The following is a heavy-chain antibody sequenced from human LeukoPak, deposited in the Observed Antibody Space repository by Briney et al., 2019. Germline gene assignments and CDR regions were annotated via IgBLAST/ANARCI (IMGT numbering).Heavy chain of an antibody. CDR3: ARTTQGIFDY. Sequence: SQTLSLTCAISGDSVSSNSAAWIWIRQSPSRGLEWLVMTYYRSKLYHDYAVSVKSRITVTSDTSKNQFSLQLNSVTPEDAAVYYCARTTQGIFDYWGQGTLVTVSS. D-gene: IGHD1-1*01. J-gene: IGHJ4*02. CDR2: TYYRSKLYH. CDR1: GDSVSSNSAA. V-gene: IGHV6-1*01.